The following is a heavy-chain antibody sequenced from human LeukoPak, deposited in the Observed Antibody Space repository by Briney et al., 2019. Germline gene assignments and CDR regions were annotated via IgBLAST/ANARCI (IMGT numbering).Heavy chain of an antibody. V-gene: IGHV4-34*01. D-gene: IGHD2-21*02. CDR3: ARSQGDMTATKRSIDY. CDR2: INHSGST. CDR1: GGSFSGYY. J-gene: IGHJ4*02. Sequence: SETLSLTCAVYGGSFSGYYWSWIRQPPGKGLEWIGEINHSGSTNYNPSLKSRVTISVDTSKNQFSLKLSSVTAADTAVYFCARSQGDMTATKRSIDYWGQGTLVTVPS.